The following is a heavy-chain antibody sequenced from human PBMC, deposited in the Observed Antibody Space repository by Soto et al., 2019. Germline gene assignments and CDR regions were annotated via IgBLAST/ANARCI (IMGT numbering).Heavy chain of an antibody. CDR3: ARGPYRLESQGWFDP. V-gene: IGHV1-2*04. CDR2: INPNSGGT. Sequence: ASVKVSCKASGYTFTVYYRQWVRQAPGQGLEWMGWINPNSGGTNYAQKFQGWVTMTRDTSISTAYMELSRLRSDDTAVYYCARGPYRLESQGWFDPWGQGTLVTVSS. J-gene: IGHJ5*02. D-gene: IGHD1-1*01. CDR1: GYTFTVYY.